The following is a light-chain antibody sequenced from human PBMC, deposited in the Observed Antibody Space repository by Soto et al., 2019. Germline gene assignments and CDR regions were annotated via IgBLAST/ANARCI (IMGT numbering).Light chain of an antibody. Sequence: DIQMTQSPSTLSASVGDRVTITCRASQSISPWLAWYQQKAGKAPKLLIYDASSLESGVPSRFSGSGSGTEFTLTISSLQPDDFATYYCQQYESNSRTFGQGTKVDI. CDR3: QQYESNSRT. J-gene: IGKJ1*01. V-gene: IGKV1-5*01. CDR1: QSISPW. CDR2: DAS.